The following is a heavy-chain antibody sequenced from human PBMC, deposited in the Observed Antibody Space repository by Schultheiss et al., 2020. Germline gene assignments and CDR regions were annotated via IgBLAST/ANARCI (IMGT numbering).Heavy chain of an antibody. D-gene: IGHD3-22*01. V-gene: IGHV4-34*01. CDR2: INHSGST. J-gene: IGHJ6*02. Sequence: SETLSLTCAVYGGSFSGYYWSWIRQPPGKGLEWIGEINHSGSTNYNPSLKSRVTISVDTSKNQFSLKLSSVTAADTAVYYCARGLLRDSSGYYPDTSRYYYYGMDVWGQGTTVTVSS. CDR3: ARGLLRDSSGYYPDTSRYYYYGMDV. CDR1: GGSFSGYY.